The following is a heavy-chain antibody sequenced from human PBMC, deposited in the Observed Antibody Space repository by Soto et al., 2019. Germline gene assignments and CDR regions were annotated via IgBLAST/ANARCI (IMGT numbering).Heavy chain of an antibody. Sequence: GGSLRLSCAASGFTFSNAWMNWVRQAPGKGLEWVGRIKSKTDGGTTDYAAPVKGRFTISRDDSKNTLYLQMNSLKTEDTAVYYCTTGKPSRLGIWYYWGQGTLVTVSS. CDR3: TTGKPSRLGIWYY. CDR2: IKSKTDGGTT. CDR1: GFTFSNAW. J-gene: IGHJ4*02. V-gene: IGHV3-15*07. D-gene: IGHD6-13*01.